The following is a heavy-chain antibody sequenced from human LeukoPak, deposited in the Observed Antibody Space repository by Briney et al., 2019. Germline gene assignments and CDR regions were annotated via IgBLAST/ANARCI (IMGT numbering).Heavy chain of an antibody. Sequence: EGSLRLSCAVSGFTFSSYWMHWVRQAPGKGLVWVSRIDRDGSRINYADSVKGRFTISRDNGKNTLFLQMNSLRAEDAAVYYCVRGNDYGGPHYWGQGTLVTVSS. J-gene: IGHJ4*02. D-gene: IGHD4-23*01. CDR2: IDRDGSRI. V-gene: IGHV3-74*01. CDR1: GFTFSSYW. CDR3: VRGNDYGGPHY.